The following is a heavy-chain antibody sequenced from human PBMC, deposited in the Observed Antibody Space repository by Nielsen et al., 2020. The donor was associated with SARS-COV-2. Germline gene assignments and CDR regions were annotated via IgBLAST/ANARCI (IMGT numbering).Heavy chain of an antibody. CDR1: GGTFSSYA. V-gene: IGHV1-69*13. J-gene: IGHJ3*02. CDR2: IIPIFGTA. CDR3: ARGEGWLAPDAFDI. D-gene: IGHD6-19*01. Sequence: SVKVCCKASGGTFSSYAISWVRQAPGQGLEWMGGIIPIFGTANYAQKFQGRVTITADESTSTAYMELSSLRSEDTAVYYCARGEGWLAPDAFDIWGQGTMVTVSS.